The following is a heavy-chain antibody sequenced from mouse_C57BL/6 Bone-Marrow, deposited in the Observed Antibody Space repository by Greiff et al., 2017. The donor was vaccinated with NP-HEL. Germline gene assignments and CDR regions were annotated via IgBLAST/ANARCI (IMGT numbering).Heavy chain of an antibody. CDR3: ARDYDYLYWYFDV. CDR1: GYSITSGYY. J-gene: IGHJ1*03. D-gene: IGHD2-4*01. Sequence: EVHLVESGPGLVKPSQSLSLTCSVTGYSITSGYYWNWIRQFPGNKLEWMGYISYDGSNNYNPSLKNRISITRDTSKNQFFLKLNSVTTEDTATYYCARDYDYLYWYFDVWGTGTTVTVSS. CDR2: ISYDGSN. V-gene: IGHV3-6*01.